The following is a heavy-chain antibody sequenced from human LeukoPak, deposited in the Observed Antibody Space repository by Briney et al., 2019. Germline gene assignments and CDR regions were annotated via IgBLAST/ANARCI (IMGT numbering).Heavy chain of an antibody. J-gene: IGHJ4*02. CDR2: ISGDSANA. D-gene: IGHD3-22*01. CDR3: AKGLEEGSGTRLLDY. CDR1: GFTFSAYA. V-gene: IGHV3-23*01. Sequence: TGGSLRLSCVASGFTFSAYAMSWVRQAPGKGLEWVSSISGDSANAYSADSVKGRLTISRDNSRNTLYLQRNSLRAEDTAVYYCAKGLEEGSGTRLLDYWGQGTLVTVSS.